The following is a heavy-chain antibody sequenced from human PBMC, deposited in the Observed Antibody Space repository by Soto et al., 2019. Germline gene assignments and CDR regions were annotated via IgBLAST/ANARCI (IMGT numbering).Heavy chain of an antibody. D-gene: IGHD3-22*01. CDR1: GYTFTGYY. J-gene: IGHJ4*02. Sequence: ASVKVSCKASGYTFTGYYMHWVRQAPGQGLEWMGWINPNSGGTNYAQKFQGRVTMTRDTSISTAYMELSRLRSDDTAVYYCARGLWITMIVVVLGDYWGQGTLVTVSS. V-gene: IGHV1-2*02. CDR2: INPNSGGT. CDR3: ARGLWITMIVVVLGDY.